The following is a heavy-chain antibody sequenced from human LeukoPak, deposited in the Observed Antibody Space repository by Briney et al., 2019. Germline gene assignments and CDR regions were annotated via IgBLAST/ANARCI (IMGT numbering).Heavy chain of an antibody. CDR1: GGSISSYY. V-gene: IGHV4-59*01. CDR3: ARDIIVVSSTYYYYYMDV. CDR2: IYYSGST. D-gene: IGHD2-2*01. J-gene: IGHJ6*03. Sequence: SETLSLTCTVSGGSISSYYWSWIRQPPGKGLEWIGYIYYSGSTNYNSSLKSRVTISVDTSKNQFSPKLSSVTAADTAVYYCARDIIVVSSTYYYYYMDVWGKGTTVTVSS.